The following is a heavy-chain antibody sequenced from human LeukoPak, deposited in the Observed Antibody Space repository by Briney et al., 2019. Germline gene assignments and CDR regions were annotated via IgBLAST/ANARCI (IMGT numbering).Heavy chain of an antibody. V-gene: IGHV4-39*07. CDR2: IYYSGST. CDR3: ARVTGIVGIFDY. J-gene: IGHJ4*02. Sequence: SETLSLTCSVSGGSISSSSYYWGWIRQPPGKGLVWIGSIYYSGSTYYNPSLKSRVTISGDTSKNQFSLKLSSLTAADTAVYYCARVTGIVGIFDYWGQGTLVTVSS. CDR1: GGSISSSSYY. D-gene: IGHD1-20*01.